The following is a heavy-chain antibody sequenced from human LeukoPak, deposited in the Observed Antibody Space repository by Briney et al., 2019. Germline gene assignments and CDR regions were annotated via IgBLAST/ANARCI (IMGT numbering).Heavy chain of an antibody. CDR3: ARGLPYDFWSGYSGIDY. CDR2: INPNGGGT. V-gene: IGHV1-2*02. CDR1: GYTFTGYY. J-gene: IGHJ4*02. Sequence: ASVKVSCKASGYTFTGYYIHWVRQAPGQGLEWMGWINPNGGGTNSLRKFQGRVTMTRDTSISTAYMELSRLRSDDTAVYYCARGLPYDFWSGYSGIDYWGQGTLVTVSS. D-gene: IGHD3-3*01.